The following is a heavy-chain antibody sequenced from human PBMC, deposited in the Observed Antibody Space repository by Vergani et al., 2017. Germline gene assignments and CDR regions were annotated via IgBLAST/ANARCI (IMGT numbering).Heavy chain of an antibody. CDR2: ISYDGSNK. V-gene: IGHV3-30*03. Sequence: QVQLVESGGGVVQPGRSLRLSCAASGFTFSSYGMHWVRQAPGKGLEWVAVISYDGSNKYYADSVKGRFTISRDNSKNTLYLQMNSLRAEDTAVYYCARDRFGESEIYYYYYMDVWGKGTTVTVSS. J-gene: IGHJ6*03. CDR1: GFTFSSYG. CDR3: ARDRFGESEIYYYYYMDV. D-gene: IGHD3-10*01.